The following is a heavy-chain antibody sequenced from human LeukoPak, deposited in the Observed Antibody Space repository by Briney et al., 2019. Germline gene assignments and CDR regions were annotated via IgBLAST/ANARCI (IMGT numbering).Heavy chain of an antibody. V-gene: IGHV3-7*01. J-gene: IGHJ4*02. CDR3: AREGPSSGPGDLDY. Sequence: PGGSLRLSCAASGLTFTRDWMGWVRQAPGKGLECVAIIKQDGSEKYYVDSVKGRFTISRDNAKNSLYLQMNSLRAEDTAVYYCAREGPSSGPGDLDYWGQGTLVTVSS. CDR1: GLTFTRDW. CDR2: IKQDGSEK. D-gene: IGHD6-6*01.